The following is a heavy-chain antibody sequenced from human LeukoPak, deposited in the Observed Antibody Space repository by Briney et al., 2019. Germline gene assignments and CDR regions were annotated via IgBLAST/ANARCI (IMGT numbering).Heavy chain of an antibody. J-gene: IGHJ4*02. CDR3: AKRADSSGDYYLDY. CDR1: GYSFTTYW. D-gene: IGHD3-22*01. CDR2: IYLGDSDT. V-gene: IGHV5-51*01. Sequence: GESLKISCIVSGYSFTTYWIGWVRQMPGKGLEWMGIIYLGDSDTRYSPSFQGQVTISADKSISTAYLQWSSLKASDTAIYYCAKRADSSGDYYLDYWGRGTLVTVSS.